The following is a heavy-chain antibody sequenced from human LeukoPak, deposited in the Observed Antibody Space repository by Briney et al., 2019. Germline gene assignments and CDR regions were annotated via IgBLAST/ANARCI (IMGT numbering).Heavy chain of an antibody. CDR1: GYSFTSYW. Sequence: GESLKISCKGSGYSFTSYWIGWVRQMPGKGLEWMGIIHPGDSDTKYSPSFQGQVTISADRSVSTAYLQWSSLKASDTAMYYCARRYGSGTYLFDYWGQGTLVTVSS. V-gene: IGHV5-51*01. D-gene: IGHD3-10*01. CDR3: ARRYGSGTYLFDY. J-gene: IGHJ4*02. CDR2: IHPGDSDT.